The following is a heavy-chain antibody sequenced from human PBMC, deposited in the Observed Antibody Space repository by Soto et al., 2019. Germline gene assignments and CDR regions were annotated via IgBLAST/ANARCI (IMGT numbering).Heavy chain of an antibody. D-gene: IGHD7-27*01. CDR3: VRDLLGSGGHFDY. CDR1: GFIFSSFG. CDR2: IWYDGSNT. Sequence: GGSLRLSCAASGFIFSSFGIHWVRQAPGKGLEWVAHIWYDGSNTYYADSVKGRFTISRDNSRNTLYLQMNSLRAEDTAVYHCVRDLLGSGGHFDYWGQGTPVTVSS. V-gene: IGHV3-33*01. J-gene: IGHJ4*02.